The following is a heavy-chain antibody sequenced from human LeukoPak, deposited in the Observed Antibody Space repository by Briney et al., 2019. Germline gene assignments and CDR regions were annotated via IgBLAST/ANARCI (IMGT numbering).Heavy chain of an antibody. J-gene: IGHJ4*02. D-gene: IGHD1-1*01. CDR2: INPNSGVT. CDR1: GYTFTDHY. V-gene: IGHV1-2*02. CDR3: ARERSTGFIDY. Sequence: ASVKVSCKASGYTFTDHYLHWVRQAPGQGLEWMGWINPNSGVTSYAQKFQGRVSMTRDTSISTVYLEVNWLTSDGTAVYFCARERSTGFIDYWAQGTLVTVSS.